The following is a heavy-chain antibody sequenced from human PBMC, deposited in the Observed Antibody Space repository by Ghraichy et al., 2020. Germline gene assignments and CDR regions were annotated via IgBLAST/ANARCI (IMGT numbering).Heavy chain of an antibody. CDR1: GGSFSGYY. CDR2: INHSGST. J-gene: IGHJ6*02. D-gene: IGHD3-3*01. Sequence: SETLSLTCAVYGGSFSGYYWSWIRQPPGKGLEWIGEINHSGSTNYNPSLKSRVTISVDTSKNHFSLKLSSVTAADTAVYYCARYATRKHDFWSGYYSRSYGMDVWGQGTTVTVSS. CDR3: ARYATRKHDFWSGYYSRSYGMDV. V-gene: IGHV4-34*01.